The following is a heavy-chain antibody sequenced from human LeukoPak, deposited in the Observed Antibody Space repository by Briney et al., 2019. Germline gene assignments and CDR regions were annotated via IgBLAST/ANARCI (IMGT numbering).Heavy chain of an antibody. CDR2: IYTSGST. CDR3: ASSTMVVTPLSDHIDY. Sequence: SETLSLTCTVSGGSISSGSCYWSWIRQPAGKGLEWIGRIYTSGSTNYNPSLKSRVTISVDTSKNQFSLKLSSVTAADTAVYYCASSTMVVTPLSDHIDYWGQGTLVTVSS. J-gene: IGHJ4*02. V-gene: IGHV4-61*02. D-gene: IGHD4-23*01. CDR1: GGSISSGSCY.